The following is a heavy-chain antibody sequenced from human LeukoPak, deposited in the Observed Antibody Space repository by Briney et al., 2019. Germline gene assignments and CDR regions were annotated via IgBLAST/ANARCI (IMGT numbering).Heavy chain of an antibody. Sequence: ASVKVSCKVSGYTLTELSMHWVRQAPGKGGEWMGGFDPEDGETIYAQKFQGRVTMTEDTSTDTAYMELSSLRSEDTAVYYCATTVTIFGAAPNFDYWGQGTLVTVSS. D-gene: IGHD3-3*01. CDR1: GYTLTELS. CDR2: FDPEDGET. V-gene: IGHV1-24*01. CDR3: ATTVTIFGAAPNFDY. J-gene: IGHJ4*02.